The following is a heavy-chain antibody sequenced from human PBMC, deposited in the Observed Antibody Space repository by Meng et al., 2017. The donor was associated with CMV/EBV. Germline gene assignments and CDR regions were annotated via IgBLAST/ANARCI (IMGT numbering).Heavy chain of an antibody. CDR2: ISAYNGNT. CDR3: ARGGASSGYDLIDY. J-gene: IGHJ4*02. Sequence: QVALVQSGGRVKKPGASVRVSCKSSGYTFTSYGISGVRQAPGQGLEWMGWISAYNGNTNYAQKLQGRVTMTTDTSTSTAYMELRSLRSDDTAVYYCARGGASSGYDLIDYWGQGTLVTVSS. V-gene: IGHV1-18*01. D-gene: IGHD5-12*01. CDR1: GYTFTSYG.